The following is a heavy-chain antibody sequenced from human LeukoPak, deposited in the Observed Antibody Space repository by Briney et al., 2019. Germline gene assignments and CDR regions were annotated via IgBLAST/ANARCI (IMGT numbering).Heavy chain of an antibody. CDR1: GFTFDDYA. CDR3: AKDISATKPYYADY. D-gene: IGHD2/OR15-2a*01. Sequence: GGSLRLSCAASGFTFDDYAVHWVRQAPGKGLEWVSGISWNSGSKGYADSVKGRFTISRDNSKNTVNLQMNTLRAEDTAVYYCAKDISATKPYYADYWGQGTLVTVSS. CDR2: ISWNSGSK. J-gene: IGHJ4*02. V-gene: IGHV3-9*01.